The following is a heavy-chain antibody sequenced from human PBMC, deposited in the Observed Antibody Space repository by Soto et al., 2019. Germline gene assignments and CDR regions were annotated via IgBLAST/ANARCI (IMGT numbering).Heavy chain of an antibody. J-gene: IGHJ6*02. CDR2: ISAYNGNT. Sequence: GASVKVSCKASGYTFTSYGISWVRQAPGQGLEWMGWISAYNGNTNYAQKLQGRVTMTTDTPTSTAYMELRSLRSDDTAVYYCARGEAVAGTGYGMDVWGQGTTVTVSS. V-gene: IGHV1-18*01. CDR3: ARGEAVAGTGYGMDV. D-gene: IGHD6-19*01. CDR1: GYTFTSYG.